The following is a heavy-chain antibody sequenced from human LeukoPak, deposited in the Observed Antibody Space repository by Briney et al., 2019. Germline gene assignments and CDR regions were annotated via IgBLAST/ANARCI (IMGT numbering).Heavy chain of an antibody. V-gene: IGHV1-2*02. J-gene: IGHJ5*02. D-gene: IGHD6-19*01. CDR1: GYTFTGYY. Sequence: SVKVSCKASGYTFTGYYMHWVRQAPGQGLEWMGWINPNSGGTNYAQKFQGRVTMTRDTSISTAYMELSRLRSDDTAVYYCARENGSDWYFWFDPWGQGTLVTVSS. CDR2: INPNSGGT. CDR3: ARENGSDWYFWFDP.